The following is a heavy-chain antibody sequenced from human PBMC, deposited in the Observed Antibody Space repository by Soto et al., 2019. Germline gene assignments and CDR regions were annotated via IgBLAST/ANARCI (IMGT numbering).Heavy chain of an antibody. CDR2: ISGSGGST. V-gene: IGHV3-23*01. CDR1: GFTFSSYA. D-gene: IGHD2-15*01. Sequence: EVQLLESGGGLVQPGGSLRLSCAASGFTFSSYAMSWVRQAPGKGLEWVSAISGSGGSTYYADSVKGRFTISRDNSKNTLYLQMNSLRAEDTAVYYCAKVTSLGYCSGGSCPFGYWGQGTLVTVSS. CDR3: AKVTSLGYCSGGSCPFGY. J-gene: IGHJ4*02.